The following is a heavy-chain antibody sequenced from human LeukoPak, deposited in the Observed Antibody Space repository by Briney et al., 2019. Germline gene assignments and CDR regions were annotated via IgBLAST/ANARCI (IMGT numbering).Heavy chain of an antibody. CDR1: GYTFTSYD. CDR3: AGGRARYGMDV. V-gene: IGHV1-8*01. CDR2: MNPNSGNT. Sequence: ASVKVSCKAYGYTFTSYDINWVRQATGQGLEWMGWMNPNSGNTVYTQRFQGRVTMTRNTSTSTAYMELSNLRSEDTAVYYCAGGRARYGMDVWGQGTTVTVSS. J-gene: IGHJ6*02.